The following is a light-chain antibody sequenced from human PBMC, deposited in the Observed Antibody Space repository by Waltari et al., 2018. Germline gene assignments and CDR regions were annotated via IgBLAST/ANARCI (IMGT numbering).Light chain of an antibody. CDR1: QSVGSY. CDR2: DAT. V-gene: IGKV3-11*01. J-gene: IGKJ4*01. Sequence: EIVLTQSPATLSLSPGERATLSCRASQSVGSYVAWYQQKPGQSPRLLIYDATNRATGIPARFSGRGSGTDFTLTISSLEPEDFAIYYCQQYVTSVTFGGGTKVEI. CDR3: QQYVTSVT.